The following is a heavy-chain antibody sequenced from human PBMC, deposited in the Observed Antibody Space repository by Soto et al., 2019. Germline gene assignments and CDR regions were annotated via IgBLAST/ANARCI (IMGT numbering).Heavy chain of an antibody. J-gene: IGHJ4*02. D-gene: IGHD2-2*01. CDR1: GGSISSSSYY. CDR2: SYYSGST. V-gene: IGHV4-39*01. Sequence: QLPLQESGPGLVKPSETLSLTCTVSGGSISSSSYYWGWIRKPPGKGLEWIGSSYYSGSTYYNPALKSSVTLSFDTSKNQLSLMLSSVTAADTAVYYCARHVGSTRCYDDWGQRPLVTVSS. CDR3: ARHVGSTRCYDD.